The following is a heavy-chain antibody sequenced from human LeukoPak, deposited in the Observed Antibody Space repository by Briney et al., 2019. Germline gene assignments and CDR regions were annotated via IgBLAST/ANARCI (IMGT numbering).Heavy chain of an antibody. J-gene: IGHJ4*02. CDR2: INPNSGGT. Sequence: ASVKVSCKASGGTFSSYAISWVRQAPGQGLEWMGWINPNSGGTNYAQKLQGRVTMTTDTSTSTAYMELRSLRSDDTAVYYCARLRPSSGYYRYWGQGTLVTVSS. V-gene: IGHV1-18*01. CDR3: ARLRPSSGYYRY. CDR1: GGTFSSYA. D-gene: IGHD3-22*01.